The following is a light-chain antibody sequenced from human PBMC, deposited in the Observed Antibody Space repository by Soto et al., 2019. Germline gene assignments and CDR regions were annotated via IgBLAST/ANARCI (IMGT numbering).Light chain of an antibody. Sequence: DIQMTQSPSSLSASVGDRVIITCRASQSIRKYLNWYQHEPGKVPTLLIYVASSLQSGVPSRFSGSGSGTEFTLTITSLLPADFVSYYCHQSCDTLPGAFAQGTKVDIK. J-gene: IGKJ1*01. V-gene: IGKV1-39*01. CDR2: VAS. CDR3: HQSCDTLPGA. CDR1: QSIRKY.